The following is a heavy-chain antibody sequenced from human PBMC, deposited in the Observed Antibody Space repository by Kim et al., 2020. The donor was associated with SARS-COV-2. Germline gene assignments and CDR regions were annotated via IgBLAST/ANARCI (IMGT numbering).Heavy chain of an antibody. Sequence: SVKVSCKASGGTFSSYAISWVRQAPGQGLEWMGGIIPVFGTANYAQKFQGRVTITADESTSTAYMELSSLRSEDTAVYYCARSQVAGTEFGAFDYWGQGTLVTVSS. J-gene: IGHJ4*02. CDR2: IIPVFGTA. D-gene: IGHD6-19*01. CDR3: ARSQVAGTEFGAFDY. CDR1: GGTFSSYA. V-gene: IGHV1-69*13.